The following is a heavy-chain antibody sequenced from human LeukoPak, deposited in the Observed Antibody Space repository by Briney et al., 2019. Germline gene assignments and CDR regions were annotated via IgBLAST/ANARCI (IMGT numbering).Heavy chain of an antibody. CDR2: IKSKTDGGTT. CDR3: TTPPARPMYYYYYMDV. D-gene: IGHD6-6*01. CDR1: GFTFSNAW. V-gene: IGHV3-15*01. J-gene: IGHJ6*03. Sequence: PGGSLRLSCAASGFTFSNAWMSWVRQAPGKGLEWVGRIKSKTDGGTTDYAAPVKGRFTISRDDSKNTLYLQMNSLKTEDTAVYYCTTPPARPMYYYYYMDVWGKGTTVTVSS.